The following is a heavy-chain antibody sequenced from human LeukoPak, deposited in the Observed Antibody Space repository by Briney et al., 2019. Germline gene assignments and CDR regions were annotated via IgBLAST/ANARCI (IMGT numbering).Heavy chain of an antibody. V-gene: IGHV4-38-2*02. CDR1: GYSISSGYY. Sequence: PSETLSLTCTVFGYSISSGYYWGWIRQPPGKGLEWIGSIYHSGSTYYNPSLKSRVTISVDTSKNQFSLKLSSVTAADTAVYYCARAEYSSSSYEDYWGQGTLVTVSS. J-gene: IGHJ4*02. CDR2: IYHSGST. D-gene: IGHD6-6*01. CDR3: ARAEYSSSSYEDY.